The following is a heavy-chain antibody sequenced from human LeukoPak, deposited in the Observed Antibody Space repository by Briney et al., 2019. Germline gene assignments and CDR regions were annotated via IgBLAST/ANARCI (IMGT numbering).Heavy chain of an antibody. V-gene: IGHV4-34*01. CDR2: INESGGT. CDR1: GGSFSNYF. CDR3: ARVVGIAVVPGATEDNYFDP. Sequence: SDTLSLTCGVYGGSFSNYFWTWIRQSPAKGLEWVGEINESGGTDYNPSLKRRANISIDTSRSQFSLTLSSVTAADTAMYYCARVVGIAVVPGATEDNYFDPWGQGTQVTVSS. D-gene: IGHD2-2*01. J-gene: IGHJ5*02.